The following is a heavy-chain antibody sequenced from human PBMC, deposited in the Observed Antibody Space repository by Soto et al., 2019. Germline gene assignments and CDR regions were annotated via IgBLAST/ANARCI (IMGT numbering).Heavy chain of an antibody. D-gene: IGHD2-15*01. Sequence: QITLKESGPTLVKPTQTLTLTCTFSGFSLSTSGVGVGWIRQPPGKALEWLALIYWDDDKGYSPSLKSRLTSTKDTSKNQVVLTMTNMDPVDTATYYCAHRPSYCSGGSCSSGFDYWGQGTLVTVSS. V-gene: IGHV2-5*02. CDR3: AHRPSYCSGGSCSSGFDY. CDR2: IYWDDDK. CDR1: GFSLSTSGVG. J-gene: IGHJ4*02.